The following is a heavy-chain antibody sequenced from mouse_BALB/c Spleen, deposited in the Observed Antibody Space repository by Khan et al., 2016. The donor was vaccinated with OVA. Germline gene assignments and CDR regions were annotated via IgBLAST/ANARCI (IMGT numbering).Heavy chain of an antibody. Sequence: VELVESGPGLVAPSQSLSITCTVSGFSLNGYGVNWVRQLPGKGLEWLGMIWGDGSTDYNSALKSRLSITNDNSKSQVFLKMNSLQTDDTARYYCARAYYADYRETMDYWGQGNTVTVSS. CDR1: GFSLNGYG. CDR2: IWGDGST. D-gene: IGHD2-13*01. J-gene: IGHJ4*01. V-gene: IGHV2-6-7*01. CDR3: ARAYYADYRETMDY.